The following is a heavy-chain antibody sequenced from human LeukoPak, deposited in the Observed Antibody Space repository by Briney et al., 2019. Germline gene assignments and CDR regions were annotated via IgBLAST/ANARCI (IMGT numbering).Heavy chain of an antibody. CDR1: GFAFSSYA. J-gene: IGHJ5*02. CDR2: ISSSSSYI. Sequence: GGSLRLSCAASGFAFSSYAMHWVRQAPGKGLEWVSSISSSSSYIYYADSVKGRFTISRDNAKNSLYLQMNSLRAEDTAVYYCARDLFDYYDSSGYTGFDPWGQGTLVTVSS. CDR3: ARDLFDYYDSSGYTGFDP. V-gene: IGHV3-21*01. D-gene: IGHD3-22*01.